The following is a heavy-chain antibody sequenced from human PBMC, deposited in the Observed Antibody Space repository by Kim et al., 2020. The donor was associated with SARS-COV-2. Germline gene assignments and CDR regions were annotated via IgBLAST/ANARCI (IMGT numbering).Heavy chain of an antibody. Sequence: TNHNPSLKRRVTISVDTSKNQFSLKLSSVTAADTAVYYCARGGWLRPIDYWGQGTLVTVSS. CDR3: ARGGWLRPIDY. CDR2: T. J-gene: IGHJ4*02. V-gene: IGHV4-59*09. D-gene: IGHD5-12*01.